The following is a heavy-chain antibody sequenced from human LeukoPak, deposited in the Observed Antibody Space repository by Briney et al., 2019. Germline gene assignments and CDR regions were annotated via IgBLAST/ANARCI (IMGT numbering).Heavy chain of an antibody. D-gene: IGHD5-18*01. CDR3: ARGDKQGNLLGPSGYFDP. V-gene: IGHV1-2*02. Sequence: GASVKVSCKASGYTFTGYHIHWVRQAPGQGLEWMGWINPNSGGTNFAPKFHGRVSMTRDTSITTAYLELTRLTSDDTAVYYCARGDKQGNLLGPSGYFDPWGQGTPVTVSS. CDR2: INPNSGGT. J-gene: IGHJ5*02. CDR1: GYTFTGYH.